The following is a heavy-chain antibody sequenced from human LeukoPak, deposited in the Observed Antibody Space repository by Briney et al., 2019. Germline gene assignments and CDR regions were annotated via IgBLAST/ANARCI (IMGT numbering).Heavy chain of an antibody. CDR2: LKPSGDST. J-gene: IGHJ4*02. Sequence: ASVKVSCKASGYTITSYYMHWVRQAPGQGLEWMGILKPSGDSTSSAQKFQGRVTMTRDMSTSIVYMELSSLRSEDTAVYYCARDPTSQYYYGSGSYSSDRNYWGQGTLVTVSS. CDR1: GYTITSYY. D-gene: IGHD3-10*01. CDR3: ARDPTSQYYYGSGSYSSDRNY. V-gene: IGHV1-46*01.